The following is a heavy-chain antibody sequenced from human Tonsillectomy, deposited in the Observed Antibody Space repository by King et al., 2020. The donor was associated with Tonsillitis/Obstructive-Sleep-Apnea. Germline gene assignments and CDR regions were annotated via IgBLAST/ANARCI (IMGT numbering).Heavy chain of an antibody. CDR2: ITVGNGNT. Sequence: QLVQSGAEVKKPGASVKVSCKASGYTFASHSLHLVRQAPGQRLEWMGWITVGNGNTQSSQKFRGRVTITRDPSASTVYMDLSSLTSEDTAVYYCARGKKQWLQTDYFDYWGQGTPVTVSS. D-gene: IGHD6-19*01. CDR3: ARGKKQWLQTDYFDY. CDR1: GYTFASHS. V-gene: IGHV1-3*01. J-gene: IGHJ4*02.